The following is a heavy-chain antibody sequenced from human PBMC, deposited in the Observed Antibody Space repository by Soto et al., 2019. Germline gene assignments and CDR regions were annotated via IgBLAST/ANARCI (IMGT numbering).Heavy chain of an antibody. D-gene: IGHD2-2*01. V-gene: IGHV1-3*01. J-gene: IGHJ5*02. Sequence: GASVKVSGKASGYTFTSYAMHWARQAPGQRLEWMGWINAGTGNTKYSQKFQGRVTITRDTSASTAYMELSSLRSEDTAVYYCARAYSGYCSSTSCYGTLYWFDPWGQGTLVPVSS. CDR2: INAGTGNT. CDR1: GYTFTSYA. CDR3: ARAYSGYCSSTSCYGTLYWFDP.